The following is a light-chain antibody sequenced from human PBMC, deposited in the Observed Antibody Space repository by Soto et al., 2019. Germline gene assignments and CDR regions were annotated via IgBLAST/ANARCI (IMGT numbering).Light chain of an antibody. CDR3: HQYGLSPPYT. V-gene: IGKV3-20*01. CDR2: GAS. CDR1: QSVDRNY. J-gene: IGKJ3*01. Sequence: EIVLTQSPGTLSLSPGARATLSCRASQSVDRNYLAWYQHKPGQAPRLLIYGASTRATGIPDRFSGSGSGTDFTLTISRLEPEDFAVYYSHQYGLSPPYTFGPGTKVDIK.